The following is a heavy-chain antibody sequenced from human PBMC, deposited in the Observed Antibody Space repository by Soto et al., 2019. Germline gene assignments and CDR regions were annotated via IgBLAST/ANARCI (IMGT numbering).Heavy chain of an antibody. V-gene: IGHV4-39*01. Sequence: PSETLSLTCTVSGGSISSSSYYWGWIRQPPGKGLEWIGSTYYSGYTYYNPSLKSRVTMSVDTSKNQFSLKLSSVTAADTAVYYCARHNGPLYVGYYYDMDVWGQGTTVTVSS. D-gene: IGHD3-16*01. CDR2: TYYSGYT. CDR1: GGSISSSSYY. CDR3: ARHNGPLYVGYYYDMDV. J-gene: IGHJ6*02.